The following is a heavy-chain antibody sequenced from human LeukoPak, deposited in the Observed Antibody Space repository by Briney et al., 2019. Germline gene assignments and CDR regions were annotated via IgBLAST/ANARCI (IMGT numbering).Heavy chain of an antibody. D-gene: IGHD3-10*01. V-gene: IGHV3-23*01. CDR1: GFTFNIHG. CDR2: IGPSGEKT. Sequence: GGSLRLSCAASGFTFNIHGMNWVRQAPGKGPEWVSGIGPSGEKTYYADSVKGRFTISRDNAKNSLYLQMNSLRAEDTALYYCAKDKFYYGSGSSFDYWGQGTLVTVSS. CDR3: AKDKFYYGSGSSFDY. J-gene: IGHJ4*02.